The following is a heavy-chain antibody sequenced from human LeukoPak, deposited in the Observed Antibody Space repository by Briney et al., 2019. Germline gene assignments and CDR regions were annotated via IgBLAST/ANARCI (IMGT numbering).Heavy chain of an antibody. CDR1: GSTFSSYG. CDR2: ISSSGNIM. Sequence: GGSLRLSCAASGSTFSSYGMNWVRQAPGKGLEWVSYISSSGNIMYYADSVKGRFTISRDNAKNSLYLQMNSLRAEDTAVYYCANHPFDYWGRGTLVTVSS. V-gene: IGHV3-48*03. J-gene: IGHJ4*02. CDR3: ANHPFDY.